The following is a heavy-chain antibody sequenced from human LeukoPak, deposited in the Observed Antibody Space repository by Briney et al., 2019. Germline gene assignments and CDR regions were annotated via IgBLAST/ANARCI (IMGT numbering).Heavy chain of an antibody. V-gene: IGHV4-59*01. Sequence: SETLSLTCTVSLGSISKYYWSGIRQPPPKGLEWIGYIYYSGCTNYNHSLQSRVTMSVHPPQKQFSLKLSSVPAAATAVYYCAVRAGSYSHFDYWGQGTLVTVSS. CDR2: IYYSGCT. J-gene: IGHJ4*02. CDR1: LGSISKYY. CDR3: AVRAGSYSHFDY. D-gene: IGHD1-26*01.